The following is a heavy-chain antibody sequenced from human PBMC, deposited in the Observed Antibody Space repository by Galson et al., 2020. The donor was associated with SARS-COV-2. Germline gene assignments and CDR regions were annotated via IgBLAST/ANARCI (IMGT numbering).Heavy chain of an antibody. Sequence: TGGSLRLSCAASGFTFSSYGMHWVRQAPGKGLEWVAAIWYDGSNKYYADSVKGRFTISRDNSKNTLYLQMNSLRAEDTAVYYCARDSDYYYYGMDGWGQGTMVTVSS. J-gene: IGHJ6*02. CDR3: ARDSDYYYYGMDG. CDR2: IWYDGSNK. V-gene: IGHV3-33*01. CDR1: GFTFSSYG.